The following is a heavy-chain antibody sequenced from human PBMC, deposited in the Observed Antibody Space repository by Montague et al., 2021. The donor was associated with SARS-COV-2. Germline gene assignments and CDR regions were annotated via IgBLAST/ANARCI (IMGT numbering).Heavy chain of an antibody. D-gene: IGHD3-22*01. CDR1: GGSFSGYY. CDR2: INHSGST. V-gene: IGHV4-34*01. CDR3: ARGPRYYDSRGDYYPGRERYYFDY. J-gene: IGHJ4*02. Sequence: SETLSLTCAVYGGSFSGYYWSWIRQPPGKGLEWIGEINHSGSTNYNPSLKSRVTISVDTSKNQFSLRLSSVTAADTAVYYCARGPRYYDSRGDYYPGRERYYFDYWGQGTLVTVSS.